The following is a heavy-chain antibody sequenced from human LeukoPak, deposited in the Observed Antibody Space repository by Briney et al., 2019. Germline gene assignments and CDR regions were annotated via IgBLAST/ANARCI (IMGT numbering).Heavy chain of an antibody. Sequence: GASVKVSCKASGYTFTSYDINWVRQATGQGLEWMGWMNPNSGNTGYAQKLQGRVTMTTDTSTSTAYMELRSLRSDDTAVYYCAREYFWSGFYYMDVWGKGTTVTVSS. CDR1: GYTFTSYD. D-gene: IGHD3-3*01. CDR3: AREYFWSGFYYMDV. CDR2: MNPNSGNT. J-gene: IGHJ6*03. V-gene: IGHV1-8*01.